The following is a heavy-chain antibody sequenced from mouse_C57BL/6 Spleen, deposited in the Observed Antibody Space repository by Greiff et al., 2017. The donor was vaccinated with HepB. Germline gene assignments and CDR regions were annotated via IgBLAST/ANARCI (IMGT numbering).Heavy chain of an antibody. CDR2: ISSGGDYI. CDR3: TRRAYDYDGGYYFDY. J-gene: IGHJ2*01. D-gene: IGHD2-4*01. Sequence: EVKVVESGEGLVKPGGSLKLSCAASGFTFSSYAMSWVRQTPEKRLEWVAYISSGGDYIYYADTVKGRFTISRDNARNTLYLQMSSLKSEDTAMYYCTRRAYDYDGGYYFDYWGQGTTLTVSS. CDR1: GFTFSSYA. V-gene: IGHV5S21*01.